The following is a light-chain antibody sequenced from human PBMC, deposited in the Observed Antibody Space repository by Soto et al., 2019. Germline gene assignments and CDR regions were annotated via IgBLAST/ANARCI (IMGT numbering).Light chain of an antibody. CDR2: KAS. V-gene: IGKV1-5*03. Sequence: DIQMTQSPSPLSASVGDRVTITCRASQSIGSWLAWYQQKPGKAPKLLIYKASSLESGVPSRFSGSGSETEFTLSISSLQPEDFATYFCQQIYSAPLTFGGGTKVDIK. J-gene: IGKJ4*01. CDR3: QQIYSAPLT. CDR1: QSIGSW.